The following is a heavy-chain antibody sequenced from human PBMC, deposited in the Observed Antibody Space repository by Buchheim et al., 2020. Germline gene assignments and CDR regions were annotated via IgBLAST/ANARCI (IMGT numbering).Heavy chain of an antibody. D-gene: IGHD1-26*01. CDR2: INEDGSFT. Sequence: EVQLEESGGGLVQPGGSLRLSCAASGFTLRTYWMHWVRQAPGKGLEWVSRINEDGSFTNYADSVKGRFTISRDNAENWLYLPMTSLRVEDTAMYYCARDLSGSQDYWGQGTL. J-gene: IGHJ4*02. CDR3: ARDLSGSQDY. V-gene: IGHV3-74*01. CDR1: GFTLRTYW.